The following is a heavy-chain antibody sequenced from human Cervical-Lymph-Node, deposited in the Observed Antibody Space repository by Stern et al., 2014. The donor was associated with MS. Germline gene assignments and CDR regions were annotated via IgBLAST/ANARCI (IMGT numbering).Heavy chain of an antibody. CDR2: IIAYNVNT. CDR1: GLALTSAG. J-gene: IGHJ5*02. D-gene: IGHD1-14*01. V-gene: IGHV1-18*01. CDR3: ARHSIKGYNCFDT. Sequence: VQLVESGAELKKPGASEKVSCKASGLALTSAGISRVRQAHGQGLEWMGWIIAYNVNTNYAQRFQDRVNMTTDTSTSTAYMELRSLRSDDTAVYYCARHSIKGYNCFDTWGQGTLVTVSS.